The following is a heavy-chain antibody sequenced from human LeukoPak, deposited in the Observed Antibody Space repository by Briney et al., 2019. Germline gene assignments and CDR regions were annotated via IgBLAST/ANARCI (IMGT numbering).Heavy chain of an antibody. J-gene: IGHJ4*02. CDR2: IKQDGSVK. Sequence: PGGSLRLSCAASGFTFTSYWMTWVRQAPGKGLEWVANIKQDGSVKNYVDSLRGRFTISRDNAKDSLYLQMNSLRAEDTAVYFCARNYYYRFDYWSQGTLVAVSP. D-gene: IGHD3-10*01. V-gene: IGHV3-7*01. CDR1: GFTFTSYW. CDR3: ARNYYYRFDY.